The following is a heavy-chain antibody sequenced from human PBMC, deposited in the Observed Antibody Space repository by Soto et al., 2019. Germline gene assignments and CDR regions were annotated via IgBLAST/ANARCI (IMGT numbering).Heavy chain of an antibody. V-gene: IGHV3-23*01. J-gene: IGHJ5*02. CDR3: AKWGEIKYCSSTSCYNWFDP. Sequence: EVQLLESGGGLVQPGGSLRLSCAASGFTFSSYAMSWVRQAPGKGLEWVSAISGSGGSTYYADSVKGRFTISRDNSKNTLYLQMNSLRAEDTAVYYCAKWGEIKYCSSTSCYNWFDPWGQGTLVTVSS. D-gene: IGHD2-2*01. CDR1: GFTFSSYA. CDR2: ISGSGGST.